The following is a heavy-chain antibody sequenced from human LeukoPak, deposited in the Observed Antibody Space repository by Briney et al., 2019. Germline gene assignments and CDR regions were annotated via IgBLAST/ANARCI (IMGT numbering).Heavy chain of an antibody. V-gene: IGHV4-34*01. CDR3: ARGIPEYSSGWYDY. CDR2: IYYSGST. CDR1: GGSFSPYY. D-gene: IGHD6-19*01. Sequence: SETLSLTCAVYGGSFSPYYWSWIRQSPDKGLEWIGSIYYSGSTYYNPSLKSRVTISVDTSKNQFSLKLSSVTAADTAVYYCARGIPEYSSGWYDYWGQGTLVTVSS. J-gene: IGHJ4*02.